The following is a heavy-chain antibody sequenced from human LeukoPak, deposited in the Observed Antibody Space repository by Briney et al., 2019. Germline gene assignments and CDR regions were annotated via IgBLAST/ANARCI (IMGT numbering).Heavy chain of an antibody. D-gene: IGHD4-17*01. V-gene: IGHV3-11*04. Sequence: NPGGSLRLSCAASGFTFSDYYMSWIRQAPGKGLEWVSYISSSGSTIYYADSVKGRFTISRDNAKNSLYLQMNSLRAEDTAVYCCARVRDYGDYSVGAFDTWGQGTMVTVSS. CDR1: GFTFSDYY. J-gene: IGHJ3*02. CDR3: ARVRDYGDYSVGAFDT. CDR2: ISSSGSTI.